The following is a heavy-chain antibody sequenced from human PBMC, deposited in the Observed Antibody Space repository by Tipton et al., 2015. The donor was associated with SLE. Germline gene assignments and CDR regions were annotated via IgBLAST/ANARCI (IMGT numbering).Heavy chain of an antibody. CDR1: GGSISSHY. V-gene: IGHV4-59*11. Sequence: TLSLTCSVSGGSISSHYWIWIRQPPGKGLEWIGQIFYNGNTNYNPSLKSRVTISVDTSKNQFSLHVRSVTAADTAVYYCARERITTMTTGWFDPWGQGSLVTVSS. D-gene: IGHD4-17*01. J-gene: IGHJ5*02. CDR2: IFYNGNT. CDR3: ARERITTMTTGWFDP.